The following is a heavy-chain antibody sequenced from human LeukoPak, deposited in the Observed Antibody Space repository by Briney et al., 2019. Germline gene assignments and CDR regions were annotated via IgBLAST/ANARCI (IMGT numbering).Heavy chain of an antibody. J-gene: IGHJ3*02. CDR1: GYTFTGYY. D-gene: IGHD1-1*01. CDR3: ARVSGSAFDI. Sequence: SVKVSCKASGYTFTGYYMHWVRQAPGQGLEWMGRIIPIFGTANYAQKFQGRVTITTDESTSTAYMELSSLRSEDTAVYYCARVSGSAFDIWGQGTMVTVSS. V-gene: IGHV1-69*05. CDR2: IIPIFGTA.